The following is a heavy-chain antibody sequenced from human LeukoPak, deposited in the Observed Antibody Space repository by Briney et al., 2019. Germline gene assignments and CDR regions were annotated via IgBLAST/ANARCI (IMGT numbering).Heavy chain of an antibody. CDR1: GGSISSYY. J-gene: IGHJ5*02. D-gene: IGHD4-11*01. CDR3: ARDGDDYSNYYWFDP. Sequence: SETLSLTCTVSGGSISSYYWSWIRQPAGKELEWIGRIYTSGSTNYNPSLKSRVTMSVDTSKNQFSLKLSSVTAADTAVYYCARDGDDYSNYYWFDPWGQGTLVTVSS. CDR2: IYTSGST. V-gene: IGHV4-4*07.